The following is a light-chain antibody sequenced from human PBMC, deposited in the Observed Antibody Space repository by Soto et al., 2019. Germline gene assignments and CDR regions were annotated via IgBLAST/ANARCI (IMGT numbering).Light chain of an antibody. CDR1: SSDVGGYNY. Sequence: QSALTQPPSASGPPGQTVTIYCTGTSSDVGGYNYVSWYQHHPANAPKPIIHEVYKRPSGVPERFSGSKSGNTAALTVSGLQAEDEADNYCSSYVGTNSYVFGTGTKVTVL. CDR2: EVY. V-gene: IGLV2-8*01. J-gene: IGLJ1*01. CDR3: SSYVGTNSYV.